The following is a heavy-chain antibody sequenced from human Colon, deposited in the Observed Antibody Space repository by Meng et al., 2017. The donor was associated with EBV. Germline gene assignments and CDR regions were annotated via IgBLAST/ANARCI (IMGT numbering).Heavy chain of an antibody. V-gene: IGHV4-39*07. D-gene: IGHD3-3*02. CDR3: VISSHN. Sequence: LEEAGPGLVQTSENLSLTCTISGCSITSNSSFWGGVCQPHGKGMELNGSIYYRGRTNNNPLLKSRIYMSVYMSKNQFYLKVIYVTAADTAIYYCVISSHNWGQGTLVTVSS. J-gene: IGHJ4*02. CDR1: GCSITSNSSF. CDR2: IYYRGRT.